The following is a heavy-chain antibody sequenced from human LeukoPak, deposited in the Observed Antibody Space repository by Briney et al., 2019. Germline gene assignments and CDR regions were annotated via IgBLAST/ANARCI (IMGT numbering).Heavy chain of an antibody. CDR3: ARSPGGWFGELLSTGSWLDP. CDR2: IYYSGST. Sequence: SQTLSLTCTVSGGSISSGGYYWSWIRQHPGKGLEWIGYIYYSGSTYYNPSLKSRVTISVDTSKNQVSLKLSSVTAADTAVYYCARSPGGWFGELLSTGSWLDPWGQGTLVTVSS. V-gene: IGHV4-31*03. J-gene: IGHJ5*02. D-gene: IGHD3-10*01. CDR1: GGSISSGGYY.